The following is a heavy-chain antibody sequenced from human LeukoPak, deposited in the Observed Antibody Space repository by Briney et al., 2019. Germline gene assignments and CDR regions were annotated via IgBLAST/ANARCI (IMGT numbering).Heavy chain of an antibody. CDR2: IYYSGST. D-gene: IGHD3-10*01. CDR1: GGSISSGGYY. J-gene: IGHJ4*02. CDR3: ARGGNDYFDY. V-gene: IGHV4-31*03. Sequence: PSETLSLTCTVSGGSISSGGYYWSWIRQHPGKGLEWIGYIYYSGSTYYNPSLKSRVTISVDMSKNQLSLKLSSVTAADTAVYYCARGGNDYFDYWGQGTLVTVSS.